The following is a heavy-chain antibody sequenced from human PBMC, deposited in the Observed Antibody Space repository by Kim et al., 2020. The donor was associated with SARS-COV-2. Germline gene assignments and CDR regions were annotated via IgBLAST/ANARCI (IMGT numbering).Heavy chain of an antibody. V-gene: IGHV1-69*01. Sequence: FQGRVTITADESTSTAYMELSSLRSEDTAVYYCARDPDYYDSSGYSNFDYWGQGTLVTVSS. CDR3: ARDPDYYDSSGYSNFDY. J-gene: IGHJ4*02. D-gene: IGHD3-22*01.